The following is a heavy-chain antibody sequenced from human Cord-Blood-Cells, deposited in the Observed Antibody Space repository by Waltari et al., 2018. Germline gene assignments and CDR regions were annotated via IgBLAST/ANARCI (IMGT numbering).Heavy chain of an antibody. CDR2: IKQDGSEK. V-gene: IGHV3-7*01. J-gene: IGHJ2*01. Sequence: EVQLVESGGGLVQPGGSLRLSCAASGFTFSSYWMSWVRQAPGKGLGWVANIKQDGSEKYYVDSVKGRFTISRDNAKNSLYLQMNGLRAEDTAVYYCASGIAARGVFWYFDLWGRGTLVTVSS. CDR3: ASGIAARGVFWYFDL. D-gene: IGHD6-6*01. CDR1: GFTFSSYW.